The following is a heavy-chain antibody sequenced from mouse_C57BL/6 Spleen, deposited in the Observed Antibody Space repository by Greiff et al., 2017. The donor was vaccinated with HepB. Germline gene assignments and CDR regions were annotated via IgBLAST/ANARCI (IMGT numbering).Heavy chain of an antibody. CDR2: IWSGGST. D-gene: IGHD2-3*01. CDR3: AKEEYDGYYAWFAY. J-gene: IGHJ3*01. CDR1: GFSLTSYG. V-gene: IGHV2-4*01. Sequence: VMLVESGPGLVQPSQSLSITCTVSGFSLTSYGVHWVRQPPGKGLEWLGVIWSGGSTDYNAAFISRLSISKDNSKSQVFFKMNSLQADDTAIYYCAKEEYDGYYAWFAYWGQGTLVTVSA.